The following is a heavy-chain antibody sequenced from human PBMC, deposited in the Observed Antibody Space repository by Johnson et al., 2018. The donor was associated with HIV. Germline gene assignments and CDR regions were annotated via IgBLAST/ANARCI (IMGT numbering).Heavy chain of an antibody. J-gene: IGHJ3*02. CDR3: ARACRDGYTCDAFDI. Sequence: VQLVESGGGLVQPGGSLRLSCAASGFTVSSYYMSWVRQAPGKGLEWVSVLFSCGTTYYADSVKGRFTISRDNSKNTLYLQMNSLRAEDTAVYYCARACRDGYTCDAFDIWGQGTMVTVSS. D-gene: IGHD5-24*01. V-gene: IGHV3-66*01. CDR1: GFTVSSYY. CDR2: LFSCGTT.